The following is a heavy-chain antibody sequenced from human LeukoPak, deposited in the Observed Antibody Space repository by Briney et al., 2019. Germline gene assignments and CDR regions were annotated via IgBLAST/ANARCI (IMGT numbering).Heavy chain of an antibody. V-gene: IGHV4-59*05. Sequence: SETLSLTCTVSGGSISSYYWSWIRQPPGKGLEWIGSIYYSGSTYYNPSLKSRVTISVDTSKNQFSLKLSSVTAADTAVYYCARPSSSWFNFDYWGQGTLVTVSS. CDR2: IYYSGST. D-gene: IGHD6-13*01. J-gene: IGHJ4*02. CDR1: GGSISSYY. CDR3: ARPSSSWFNFDY.